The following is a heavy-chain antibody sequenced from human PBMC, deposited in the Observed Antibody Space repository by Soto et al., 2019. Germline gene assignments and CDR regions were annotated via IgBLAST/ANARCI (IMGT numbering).Heavy chain of an antibody. Sequence: GGSLRLSCAAYGFTFSYYSINWVRQAPGKGLEWVSYISSSSDTIFYADSVKGRFTISRDNAKNSLYLQMSSLRDEDTAVYFCARDPRIAVAGTHYFDYWGQGTLVTVSS. V-gene: IGHV3-48*02. CDR1: GFTFSYYS. D-gene: IGHD6-19*01. J-gene: IGHJ4*02. CDR2: ISSSSDTI. CDR3: ARDPRIAVAGTHYFDY.